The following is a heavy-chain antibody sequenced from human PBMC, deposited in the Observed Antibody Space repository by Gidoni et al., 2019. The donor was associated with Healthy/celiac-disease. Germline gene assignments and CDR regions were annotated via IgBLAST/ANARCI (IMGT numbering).Heavy chain of an antibody. D-gene: IGHD3-22*01. CDR2: IIPILGIA. V-gene: IGHV1-69*02. CDR3: ARLYDRQNFDY. Sequence: QVQLVQSGAEVKKPGSSVQVSCKASGGTFSSYTISWVRQAPGQGLECMGRIIPILGIANYAKKVQGRVTITADKSTSTADMELRSLRAEDTAVYYCARLYDRQNFDYWGQGTLVTVSS. J-gene: IGHJ4*02. CDR1: GGTFSSYT.